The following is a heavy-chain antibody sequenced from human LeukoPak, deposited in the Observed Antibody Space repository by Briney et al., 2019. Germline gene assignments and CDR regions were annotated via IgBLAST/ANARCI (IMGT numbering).Heavy chain of an antibody. CDR2: IIISGAKI. Sequence: PGRSLRLSCAASGFIFSDNYMSWIRQAPGKGLEWVSFIIISGAKIHYADSVRGRRTISRDNAKNSLYLQMNSLRAEDTAMYYCSRTIIGIYGYFEYYFDLWGQGALVTASS. V-gene: IGHV3-11*01. D-gene: IGHD3-16*01. CDR1: GFIFSDNY. CDR3: SRTIIGIYGYFEYYFDL. J-gene: IGHJ4*02.